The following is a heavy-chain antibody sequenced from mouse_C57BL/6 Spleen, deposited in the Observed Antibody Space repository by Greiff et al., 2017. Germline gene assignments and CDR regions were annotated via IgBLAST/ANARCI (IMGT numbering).Heavy chain of an antibody. CDR3: TTHDYGGGYAMDY. CDR1: GFNIKDYY. D-gene: IGHD2-4*01. Sequence: LVESGAELVRPGASVKLSCTASGFNIKDYYMPWLKPRPEQGLEWIGRLDPEDGDTESAPKFQGNAPMTADTSSNTAYLQLSRLTSEDTAVYYCTTHDYGGGYAMDYWGQGTSVTVSS. J-gene: IGHJ4*01. V-gene: IGHV14-1*01. CDR2: LDPEDGDT.